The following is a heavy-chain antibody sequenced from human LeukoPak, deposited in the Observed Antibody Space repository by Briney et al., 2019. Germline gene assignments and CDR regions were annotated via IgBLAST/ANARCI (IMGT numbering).Heavy chain of an antibody. Sequence: SVKVSCKASGGTYSGYSISWVRQAPGQGLEWMGRIIPIISFANYAQKFQGRVTITADKSTSTAYMDLSSLRSEDTAVYYCARGAVGATTGEFDSWGQGTLVTVSS. CDR2: IIPIISFA. J-gene: IGHJ4*02. CDR1: GGTYSGYS. V-gene: IGHV1-69*04. CDR3: ARGAVGATTGEFDS. D-gene: IGHD1-26*01.